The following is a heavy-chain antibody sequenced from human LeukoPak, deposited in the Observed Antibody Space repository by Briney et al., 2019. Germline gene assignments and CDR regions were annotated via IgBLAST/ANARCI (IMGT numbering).Heavy chain of an antibody. CDR3: ARVPANYYDSSIDY. CDR2: INPNSGGT. D-gene: IGHD3-22*01. Sequence: ASVKVSCKASGYTFTGYYMHWVRQAPGQGLEWMGWINPNSGGTNYAQKFQGRVTMTRDTSISTAYMELSRLRSDDTAVYYCARVPANYYDSSIDYWGQGTLVTVSS. CDR1: GYTFTGYY. J-gene: IGHJ4*02. V-gene: IGHV1-2*02.